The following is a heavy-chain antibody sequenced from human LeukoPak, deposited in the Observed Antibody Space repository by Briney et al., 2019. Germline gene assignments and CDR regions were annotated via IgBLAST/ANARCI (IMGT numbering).Heavy chain of an antibody. CDR3: ARVGDHYHWYLDL. CDR1: GFDVSGNY. J-gene: IGHJ2*01. CDR2: LYSGGTT. D-gene: IGHD3-10*01. V-gene: IGHV3-53*01. Sequence: AGSLTLSGDGSGFDVSGNYMNWLRQAPGKGLKWVSILYSGGTTYYADAVKGRFIVSSESSNNTLLLHITSLTAEDTAVYYCARVGDHYHWYLDLWGRGTMVTASS.